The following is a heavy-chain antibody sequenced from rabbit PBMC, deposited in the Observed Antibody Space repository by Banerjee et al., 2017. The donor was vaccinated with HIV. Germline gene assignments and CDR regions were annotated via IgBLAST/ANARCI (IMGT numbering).Heavy chain of an antibody. CDR1: GFDFSRYY. CDR2: IVSGSGSA. D-gene: IGHD8-1*01. J-gene: IGHJ4*01. CDR3: GRDAGSNYCDL. V-gene: IGHV1S40*01. Sequence: QSLEESGGGLVQPEGSLTLTCKGSGFDFSRYYMSWVRQAPGKGLEWIGYIVSGSGSAYYASWAKGRFTISKTSSTTVTLQMTSLTAADTATYFCGRDAGSNYCDLWGPGTLVTVS.